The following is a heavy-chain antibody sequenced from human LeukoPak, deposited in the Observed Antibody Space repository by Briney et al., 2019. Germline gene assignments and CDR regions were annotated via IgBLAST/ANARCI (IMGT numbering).Heavy chain of an antibody. J-gene: IGHJ4*02. CDR1: GFTFSSYA. V-gene: IGHV3-30*04. CDR2: ISHDGSNK. CDR3: ARDLRYCSSTSCPRGFDY. D-gene: IGHD2-2*01. Sequence: GGSLRLSCAASGFTFSSYAMHWVRQAPGKGLEWVAVISHDGSNKYYADSVKGRFTISRDNSKNTLYLQMNSLRAEDTAVYYCARDLRYCSSTSCPRGFDYWGQGTLVTVSS.